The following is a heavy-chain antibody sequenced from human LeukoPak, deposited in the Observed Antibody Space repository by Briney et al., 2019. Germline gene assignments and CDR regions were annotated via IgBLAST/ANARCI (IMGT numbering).Heavy chain of an antibody. V-gene: IGHV3-74*01. J-gene: IGHJ4*02. D-gene: IGHD3-10*01. CDR1: GFTFSSYW. CDR3: TRETAVSGGIYFDY. CDR2: ISSDGSTT. Sequence: GGSLRLXCAASGFTFSSYWMHWVRQAPGKGLVWVSRISSDGSTTTHADSVKGRFTISRDNAKNTLYLQMNSLRVEDTAVYYCTRETAVSGGIYFDYWGQGTLVTVSS.